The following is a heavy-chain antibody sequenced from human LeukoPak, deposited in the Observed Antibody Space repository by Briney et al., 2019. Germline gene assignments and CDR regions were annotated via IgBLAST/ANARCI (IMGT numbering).Heavy chain of an antibody. J-gene: IGHJ4*02. CDR1: GFTFSSYE. CDR3: ARGYGAAAGIIDSVYFDY. Sequence: GGSLRLSCAASGFTFSSYEMNWVRQAPGKGLEWVSYISSSGSTIYYADSVKGRFTISRDNAKNSLYLQMNSLRAEDTALYYCARGYGAAAGIIDSVYFDYWGQGTLVTVSS. CDR2: ISSSGSTI. D-gene: IGHD6-13*01. V-gene: IGHV3-48*03.